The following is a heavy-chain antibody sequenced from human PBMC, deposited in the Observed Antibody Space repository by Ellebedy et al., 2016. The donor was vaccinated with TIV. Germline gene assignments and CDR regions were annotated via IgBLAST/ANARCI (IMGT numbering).Heavy chain of an antibody. V-gene: IGHV4-59*08. CDR3: ARQQWLANMDV. Sequence: MPGGSLRLSCTVSGGSIRSYYWSWIRQPPGKGLEWIGYIYYSGSTDYNPSLKSRVTISVDTSKNQFSLKLSSVTAADTAVYYCARQQWLANMDVWGKGTPVTVSS. J-gene: IGHJ6*03. CDR1: GGSIRSYY. D-gene: IGHD6-19*01. CDR2: IYYSGST.